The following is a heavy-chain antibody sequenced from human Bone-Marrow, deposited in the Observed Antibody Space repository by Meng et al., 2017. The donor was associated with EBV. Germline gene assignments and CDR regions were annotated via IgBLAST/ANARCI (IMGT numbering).Heavy chain of an antibody. CDR3: ARGGELLESFDY. V-gene: IGHV1-69*01. CDR2: IIPIFGTA. D-gene: IGHD1-26*01. Sequence: QVQRVKSGAWRNIPGSSVKVSCKASGGTFSSYDIRWVRQAPGQGLEWMGGIIPIFGTANYAQKFQGRVTITADESTSTAYMELSSLRSEDTAVYYCARGGELLESFDYWGQGTLVTVSS. J-gene: IGHJ4*02. CDR1: GGTFSSYD.